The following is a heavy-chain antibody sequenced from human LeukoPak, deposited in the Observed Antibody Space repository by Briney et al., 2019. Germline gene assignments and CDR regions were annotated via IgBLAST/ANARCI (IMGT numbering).Heavy chain of an antibody. D-gene: IGHD3-3*02. J-gene: IGHJ6*03. V-gene: IGHV1-2*02. CDR3: ASGRTIFYYYMDV. Sequence: ASVKVSCKASGYTFTGYYIHWVRQAPGQGLEWMGWIKPNSGDTNYAQRLQGRVTMTRDTSISTVYMEPSRLRFDDTAVYYCASGRTIFYYYMDVWGKGTTVTISS. CDR2: IKPNSGDT. CDR1: GYTFTGYY.